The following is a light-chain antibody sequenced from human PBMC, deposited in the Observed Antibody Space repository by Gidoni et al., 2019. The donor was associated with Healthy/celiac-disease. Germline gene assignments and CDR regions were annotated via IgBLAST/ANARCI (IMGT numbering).Light chain of an antibody. CDR2: DAS. J-gene: IGKJ3*01. V-gene: IGKV3-11*01. CDR1: QSVSSY. CDR3: QQRSNWPPFT. Sequence: EIVLTQSPATLSLSPGERATLSCRASQSVSSYLAWYQQKPGQAPRLHSYDASNRATGIPATISSREPEEVAVYYCQQRSNWPPFTFXPXTKVDIK.